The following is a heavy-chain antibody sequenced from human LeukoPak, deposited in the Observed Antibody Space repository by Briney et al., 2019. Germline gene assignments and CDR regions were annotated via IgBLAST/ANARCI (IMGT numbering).Heavy chain of an antibody. J-gene: IGHJ4*02. CDR3: AKAAHYYDSSGYWEPGGYFDY. CDR2: ISGSGGST. CDR1: GFTFSGNV. Sequence: GGSLRLSCAASGFTFSGNVMIWVRQAPGKGLEWVSAISGSGGSTYYADSVKGRFTISRDNSKNTLYLQMNSLRAEDTAVYYCAKAAHYYDSSGYWEPGGYFDYWGQGTLVTVSS. D-gene: IGHD3-22*01. V-gene: IGHV3-23*01.